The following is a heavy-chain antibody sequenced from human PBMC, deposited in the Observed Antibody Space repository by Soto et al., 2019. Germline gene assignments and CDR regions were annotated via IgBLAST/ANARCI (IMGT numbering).Heavy chain of an antibody. Sequence: EVQLLQSEGGLVQPGGSLRLSCEASGFIFSASAMSWVRQAPGKGLEWVSAISPTSDHIYYANSVTGRFTISRDNSKNTLYFPLNSLRGGDTAVYYCTKGGGGDHGSWGQGTLVAVSS. J-gene: IGHJ5*02. D-gene: IGHD2-21*02. CDR3: TKGGGGDHGS. V-gene: IGHV3-23*01. CDR2: ISPTSDHI. CDR1: GFIFSASA.